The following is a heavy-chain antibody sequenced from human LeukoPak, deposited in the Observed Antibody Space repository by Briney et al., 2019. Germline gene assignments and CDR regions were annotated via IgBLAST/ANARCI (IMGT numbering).Heavy chain of an antibody. CDR1: GGSISSGGYY. Sequence: SQTLSLTCTVSGGSISSGGYYWSWIRQPPGKGLEWIGYIYHSGSTYYNPSLKSRVTISVDRSKNQFSLKLSSVTAADTAVYYCARGLGGGAYFDYWGQGTLVTVSS. D-gene: IGHD3-16*01. V-gene: IGHV4-30-2*01. CDR2: IYHSGST. CDR3: ARGLGGGAYFDY. J-gene: IGHJ4*02.